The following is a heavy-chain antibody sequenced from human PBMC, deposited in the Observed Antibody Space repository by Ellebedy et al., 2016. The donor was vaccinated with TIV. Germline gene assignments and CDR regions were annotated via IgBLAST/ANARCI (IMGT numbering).Heavy chain of an antibody. D-gene: IGHD6-13*01. Sequence: AASVKVSCKASGYTFTDYYLHWARQAPGQGLEWLGWINPNSGGTNFAQKFQGWATLTRDTTITTAYMELSSLTSDETAKAVFYCARGGSSNWYEAFDFWGQGTLVTASS. CDR3: ARGGSSNWYEAFDF. J-gene: IGHJ4*02. V-gene: IGHV1-2*04. CDR1: GYTFTDYY. CDR2: INPNSGGT.